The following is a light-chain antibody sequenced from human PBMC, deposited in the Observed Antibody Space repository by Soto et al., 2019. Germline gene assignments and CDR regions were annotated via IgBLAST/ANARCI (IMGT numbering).Light chain of an antibody. V-gene: IGKV3-20*01. CDR1: QRLASSY. J-gene: IGKJ5*01. Sequence: EIVLTQSPGTLSLSPGERATLSCRASQRLASSYLAWYQQKPGQAPRLLLYDVSSRATGIADRFSGSGSGTDFTLAISRVEPEDFAVYFCQQYADSPITFGQGTRLEIK. CDR2: DVS. CDR3: QQYADSPIT.